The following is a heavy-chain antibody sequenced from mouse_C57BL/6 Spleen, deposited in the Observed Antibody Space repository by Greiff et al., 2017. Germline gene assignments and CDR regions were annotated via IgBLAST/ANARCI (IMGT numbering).Heavy chain of an antibody. V-gene: IGHV2-6*01. D-gene: IGHD1-1*01. Sequence: VKLVESGPGLVAPSQSLSITCTVSGFSLTSYGVDWVRQSPGKGLEWLGVIWGVGSTNYNSALKSRLSISKDNSKSQVFLKMNSLQTDDTAMYYCASESLYGSSSFAYWGQGTLVTVSA. CDR3: ASESLYGSSSFAY. J-gene: IGHJ3*01. CDR1: GFSLTSYG. CDR2: IWGVGST.